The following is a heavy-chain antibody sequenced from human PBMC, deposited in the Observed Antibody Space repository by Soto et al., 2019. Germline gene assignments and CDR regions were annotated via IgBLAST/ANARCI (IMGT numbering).Heavy chain of an antibody. Sequence: SETLSLTCAVSGGSIGTSAYYWGWIRQAPGKGLEWIGSINHSGNTYLSPSLKDRVTMSVDTSKNSFSLKLRSATAADTGLYYCSRRAPEGFDPWGQGTLVTSPQ. J-gene: IGHJ5*02. V-gene: IGHV4-39*01. CDR1: GGSIGTSAYY. CDR2: INHSGNT. CDR3: SRRAPEGFDP.